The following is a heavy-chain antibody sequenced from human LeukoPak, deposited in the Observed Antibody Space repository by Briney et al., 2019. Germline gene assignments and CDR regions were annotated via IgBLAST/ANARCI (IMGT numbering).Heavy chain of an antibody. J-gene: IGHJ6*02. V-gene: IGHV3-23*01. CDR3: VKGKESNHYDGSGSFAYYYYSMDV. CDR1: GFTFNSYS. CDR2: ISGSGDST. D-gene: IGHD3-22*01. Sequence: GGSLRLSCAASGFTFNSYSMSWVRQAPGKGLEWVSGISGSGDSTYYADSVKGRFTASRDNSKNTVYLQMISLRAEDTAVYYCVKGKESNHYDGSGSFAYYYYSMDVWGQGTTVTVSS.